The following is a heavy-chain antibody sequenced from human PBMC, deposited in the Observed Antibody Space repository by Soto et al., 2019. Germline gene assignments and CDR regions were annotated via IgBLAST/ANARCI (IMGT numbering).Heavy chain of an antibody. V-gene: IGHV4-31*03. J-gene: IGHJ6*02. CDR2: IYYSGST. Sequence: SETLSLTCTVSAGSISSGGYYWSWIRQHPGKGLEWIGYIYYSGSTYYNPSLKSRVTISVDTSKNQFSLKLSSVTAADTAVYYCARDCSGGSCSTYYGMDVWGQGTTVTVSS. CDR3: ARDCSGGSCSTYYGMDV. CDR1: AGSISSGGYY. D-gene: IGHD2-15*01.